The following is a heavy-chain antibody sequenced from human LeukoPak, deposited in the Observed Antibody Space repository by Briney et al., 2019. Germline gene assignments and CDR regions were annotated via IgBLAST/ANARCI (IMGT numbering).Heavy chain of an antibody. D-gene: IGHD6-13*01. J-gene: IGHJ4*02. Sequence: GGSLRLSCAASGFTFSDYYMSWIRQAPGKGLEWVSYISSSSSYTNYADSVEGRFTISRDNAKNSLYLQMNSLRAEDTAVYYCARGVAAAGTRARKTYYFDYWGQGTLVTVSS. CDR1: GFTFSDYY. V-gene: IGHV3-11*06. CDR2: ISSSSSYT. CDR3: ARGVAAAGTRARKTYYFDY.